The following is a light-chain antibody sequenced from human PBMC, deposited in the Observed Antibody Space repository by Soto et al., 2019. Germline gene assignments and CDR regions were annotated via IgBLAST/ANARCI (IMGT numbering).Light chain of an antibody. J-gene: IGLJ1*01. CDR3: AAWADSLNGPV. CDR2: TNN. V-gene: IGLV1-44*01. CDR1: SSNIGAGYD. Sequence: QSVLTQPPSVSGAPGQRVTISCTGSSSNIGAGYDVHWYQQLPTTAPKLLIYTNNQRPSGVPDRFSGSKSGTSASLAISGLQSEDEADYYCAAWADSLNGPVFGTGTKVAVL.